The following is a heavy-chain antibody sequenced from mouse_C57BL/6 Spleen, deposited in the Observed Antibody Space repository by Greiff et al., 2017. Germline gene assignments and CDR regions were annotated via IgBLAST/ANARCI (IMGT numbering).Heavy chain of an antibody. CDR3: ARVDYGSSYNAMDY. D-gene: IGHD1-1*01. CDR1: GFSLSTFGMG. CDR2: IWWDDDK. J-gene: IGHJ4*01. V-gene: IGHV8-8*01. Sequence: QVTLKVSGPGILQPSQTLSLTCSFSGFSLSTFGMGVGWLRQPPGQGLEWLAHIWWDDDKYYNPALKSRLTISKDTSKNHVFLKIANVDTADTATYYGARVDYGSSYNAMDYWGQGTSVTVSS.